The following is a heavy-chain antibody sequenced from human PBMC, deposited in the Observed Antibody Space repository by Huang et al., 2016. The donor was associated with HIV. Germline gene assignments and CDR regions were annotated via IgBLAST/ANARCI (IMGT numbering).Heavy chain of an antibody. D-gene: IGHD3-10*01. CDR1: GGSIRSDNYY. CDR3: ARLPGSITMIRGVITDPY. J-gene: IGHJ4*02. Sequence: QLQLQESGPGLVKPSETLSFTCTVSGGSIRSDNYYWGWIRQPPGKGLKWIGGIYYSGSSYYNPALKSLVTITVDTSRNQFSLKMRSVTAADTAVYYCARLPGSITMIRGVITDPYWGQGTLVTVSS. V-gene: IGHV4-39*01. CDR2: IYYSGSS.